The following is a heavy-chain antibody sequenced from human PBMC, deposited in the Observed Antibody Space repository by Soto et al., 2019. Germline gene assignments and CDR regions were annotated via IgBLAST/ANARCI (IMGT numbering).Heavy chain of an antibody. CDR1: GFTFTNAW. D-gene: IGHD2-2*01. CDR2: IRSKTDGGTT. Sequence: GGSLRLSSAASGFTFTNAWMSWVRQAPGRGLGWVGRIKSKTAGRIRSKTDGGTTDYAAPVNGRFTISRDDSKNTLSLQMTSLNTDHTPLYYCTPSPSCRTDCYALLGDDSWGQGTLVTLSS. V-gene: IGHV3-15*01. J-gene: IGHJ4*02. CDR3: TPSPSCRTDCYALLGDDS.